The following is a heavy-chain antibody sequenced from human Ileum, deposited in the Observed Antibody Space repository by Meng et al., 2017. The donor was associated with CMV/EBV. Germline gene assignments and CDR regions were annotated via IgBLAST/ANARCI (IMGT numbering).Heavy chain of an antibody. CDR2: MNTDGRTT. D-gene: IGHD4-17*01. CDR1: GFTFSSYW. J-gene: IGHJ4*02. Sequence: GESLKISCAASGFTFSSYWMHWVRQAPGKGLVWVSRMNTDGRTTGYADSVKGRFTISRDNAKNTLYLQMNSLRAEDTAVYYCATYGDYPYYFDYWGQGTLVTVSS. CDR3: ATYGDYPYYFDY. V-gene: IGHV3-74*01.